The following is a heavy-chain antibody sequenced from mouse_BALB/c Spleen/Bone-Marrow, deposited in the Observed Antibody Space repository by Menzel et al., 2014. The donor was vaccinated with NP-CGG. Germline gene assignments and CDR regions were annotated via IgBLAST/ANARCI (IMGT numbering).Heavy chain of an antibody. D-gene: IGHD2-4*01. CDR2: IYYSGTI. CDR1: GISITTGNYR. V-gene: IGHV3-5*02. Sequence: EVQLQQSGPGLVKPSQTVSLTCTVTGISITTGNYRWSWIRQFPGNKLEWIGYIYYSGTITYNPSLTSRTTITRDTSKSQFFLEMNSLTAEDTATYYCARGAMITTGYFDYWGQGTTLTVSS. CDR3: ARGAMITTGYFDY. J-gene: IGHJ2*01.